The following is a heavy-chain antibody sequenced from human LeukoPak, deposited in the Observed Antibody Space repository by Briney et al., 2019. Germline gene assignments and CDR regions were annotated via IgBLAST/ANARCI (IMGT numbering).Heavy chain of an antibody. V-gene: IGHV4-34*01. CDR2: INHSGST. D-gene: IGHD6-6*01. J-gene: IGHJ4*02. CDR3: ARGLTVGGAARHNDY. Sequence: SETLSLTCAVYGGSFSGYYRSWIRQPPGKGLEWIGEINHSGSTNYNPSLKSRVTISVDTSKNQFSLKLSSVTAADTAVYYCARGLTVGGAARHNDYWGQGTLVTVSS. CDR1: GGSFSGYY.